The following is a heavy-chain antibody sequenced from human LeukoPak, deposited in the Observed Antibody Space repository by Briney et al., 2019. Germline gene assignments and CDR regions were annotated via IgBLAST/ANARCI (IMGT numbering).Heavy chain of an antibody. CDR3: ARDTGIAVAGSAWFDP. J-gene: IGHJ5*02. CDR2: FYTSGSS. V-gene: IGHV4-61*02. D-gene: IGHD6-19*01. Sequence: PSETLSLTYTVSGDSISIGSELWRWIRQPAGKGLEWIGRFYTSGSSTYNPSLKSRVTISVVKSTTKFSLKLSSVTAADTAVYYCARDTGIAVAGSAWFDPWGPGTLVTVSS. CDR1: GDSISIGSEL.